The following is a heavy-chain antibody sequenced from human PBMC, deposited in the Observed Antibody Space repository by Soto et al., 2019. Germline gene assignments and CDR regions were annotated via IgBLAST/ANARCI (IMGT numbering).Heavy chain of an antibody. V-gene: IGHV4-4*02. CDR2: IYHTGGT. CDR3: ARGGFFVVFDGDEFAFDF. D-gene: IGHD2-21*01. CDR1: GGSISSKNL. J-gene: IGHJ3*01. Sequence: PSETLSLTCAVSGGSISSKNLWTWVRQPPGKGLEWIGEIYHTGGTNYNPSLKSRVTISVDKSNNQFSLSLTSVTAADTAVYYCARGGFFVVFDGDEFAFDFWGPGTMVTVSS.